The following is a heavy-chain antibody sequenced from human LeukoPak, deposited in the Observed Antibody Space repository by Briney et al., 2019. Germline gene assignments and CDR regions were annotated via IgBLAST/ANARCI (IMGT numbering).Heavy chain of an antibody. Sequence: GGSLRLSCAASGFTFSDYYMSWIRQTPGKGLEWLSYMSSSGSIIWYADSVKGRFTISRDNAKNSLYLQKNSLRAEDTAVYYCANGYSYVRTYWGQGTLVTVSS. CDR1: GFTFSDYY. CDR3: ANGYSYVRTY. V-gene: IGHV3-11*01. CDR2: MSSSGSII. D-gene: IGHD5-12*01. J-gene: IGHJ4*02.